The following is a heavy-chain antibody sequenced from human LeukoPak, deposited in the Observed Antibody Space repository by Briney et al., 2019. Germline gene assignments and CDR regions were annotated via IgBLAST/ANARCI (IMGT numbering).Heavy chain of an antibody. V-gene: IGHV3-30*02. CDR1: GFTFSTYG. CDR3: AKAAEWLRSPFDY. CDR2: IRYDGNYK. J-gene: IGHJ4*02. Sequence: GGSLRLSCAASGFTFSTYGLHWVRQAPGKGLEWVTFIRYDGNYKYYADSVKGRFTISRDNSKNTLYLQVNSLRADDTAVYYCAKAAEWLRSPFDYWGQGTLATVSS. D-gene: IGHD5-12*01.